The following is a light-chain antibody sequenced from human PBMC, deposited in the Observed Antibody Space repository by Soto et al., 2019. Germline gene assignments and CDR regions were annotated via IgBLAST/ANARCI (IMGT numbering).Light chain of an antibody. Sequence: DIQMTQSPSTLSASVGDRVTITCRASQSMNDWLAWYQQKPGKAPKVLIYDASSLQSGVPSRFSGSGSGTEFTLTIGSLQPDEVATYYCRRYNAFSQTFGQGTKVES. V-gene: IGKV1-5*01. CDR3: RRYNAFSQT. CDR1: QSMNDW. J-gene: IGKJ1*01. CDR2: DAS.